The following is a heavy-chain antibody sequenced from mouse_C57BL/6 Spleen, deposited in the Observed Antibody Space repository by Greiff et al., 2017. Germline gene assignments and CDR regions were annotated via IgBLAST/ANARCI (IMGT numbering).Heavy chain of an antibody. CDR3: SRKDEYYGSSPNRYFDV. J-gene: IGHJ1*03. CDR1: GYTFTSYG. V-gene: IGHV1-81*01. CDR2: IYPRSGNT. Sequence: QVQLQQSGAELARPGASVKLSCKASGYTFTSYGISWVKQRTGQGLEWIGEIYPRSGNTYYNEKFKGKATLTADKSSSTAYMELSSLTSEDSAVYFCSRKDEYYGSSPNRYFDVWGTVTTVTVSS. D-gene: IGHD1-1*01.